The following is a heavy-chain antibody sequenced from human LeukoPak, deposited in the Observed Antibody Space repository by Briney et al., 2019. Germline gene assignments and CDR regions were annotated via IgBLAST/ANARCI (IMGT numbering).Heavy chain of an antibody. V-gene: IGHV1-18*01. Sequence: ASVKVSCKASGYTFTSYGISWVRQAPGQGLEWMGWISAYNGNTNYAQKLQGRVTMTTDTSTSTAYMELRSLRSDDTAVYYCARDWTFLVVGGYYMDVWGKGTTVTVSS. CDR1: GYTFTSYG. J-gene: IGHJ6*03. CDR2: ISAYNGNT. D-gene: IGHD2-2*01. CDR3: ARDWTFLVVGGYYMDV.